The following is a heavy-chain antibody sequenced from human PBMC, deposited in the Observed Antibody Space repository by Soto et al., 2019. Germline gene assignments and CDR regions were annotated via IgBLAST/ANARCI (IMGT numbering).Heavy chain of an antibody. CDR2: INHSGST. Sequence: SETLSLTCAVYGGSFSGYYWSWIRQPPGKGLEWIGEINHSGSTNYNPSLKSRVTISVDTSKNQFSLKLSSVTAADTAVYYCARTRKAAAAGQHFDYWGQGTLVTVSS. CDR1: GGSFSGYY. V-gene: IGHV4-34*01. J-gene: IGHJ4*02. CDR3: ARTRKAAAAGQHFDY. D-gene: IGHD6-13*01.